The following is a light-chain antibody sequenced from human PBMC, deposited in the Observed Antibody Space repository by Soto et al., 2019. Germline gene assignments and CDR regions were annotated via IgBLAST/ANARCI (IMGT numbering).Light chain of an antibody. Sequence: QSALTQHASVSGSPGRSVTISCTGTSSDVGDFNYVSWYQHLPGRAPKLIIYDVTNRPSGISYRFSASKSGRTASLTISGLQAEDEADYYCSSYSSSTTHVVFGAGTKLTVL. CDR3: SSYSSSTTHVV. CDR2: DVT. CDR1: SSDVGDFNY. J-gene: IGLJ2*01. V-gene: IGLV2-14*03.